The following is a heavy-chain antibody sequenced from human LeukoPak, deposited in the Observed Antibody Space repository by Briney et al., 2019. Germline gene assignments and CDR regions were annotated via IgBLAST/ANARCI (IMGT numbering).Heavy chain of an antibody. CDR2: IKQDGSEK. D-gene: IGHD3-3*01. J-gene: IGHJ4*02. Sequence: GGSLRLSCVASGFTFSSHWMSWVRQAPGKGLEWVANIKQDGSEKYYVDSVKGRFTISRDNARNSLYLQMNSLRAEDTAVYYCARGPGGYDFWSGYTPSGYFDYWGQGTLVTVSS. CDR1: GFTFSSHW. CDR3: ARGPGGYDFWSGYTPSGYFDY. V-gene: IGHV3-7*01.